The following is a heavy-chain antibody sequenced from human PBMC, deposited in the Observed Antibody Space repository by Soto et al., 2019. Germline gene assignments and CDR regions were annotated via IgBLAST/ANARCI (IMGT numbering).Heavy chain of an antibody. CDR2: IKQDGSQT. CDR1: GFTFSSYW. V-gene: IGHV3-7*01. Sequence: LRLSCAASGFTFSSYWMSWVRQPPGKGLEWVANIKQDGSQTNYVDSVKGRFTISRDNAKNSLYLQMDSLRVDDTAVYYCARFSRSGECHWGQGTLVTVSS. D-gene: IGHD3-10*01. J-gene: IGHJ1*01. CDR3: ARFSRSGECH.